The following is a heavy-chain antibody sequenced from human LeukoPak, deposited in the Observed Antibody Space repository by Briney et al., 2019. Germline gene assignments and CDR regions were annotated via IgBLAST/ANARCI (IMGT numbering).Heavy chain of an antibody. CDR2: INHSGST. D-gene: IGHD6-13*01. V-gene: IGHV4-34*01. Sequence: SETLSLTCAVYGGSFSGYYWSWIRQPPGKGLGWIGEINHSGSTNYNPSLKSRVTISVDTSKNQFSLKLSSVTAADTAVYYCAIQQQTTHYWGQGTLVTVSS. CDR3: AIQQQTTHY. CDR1: GGSFSGYY. J-gene: IGHJ4*02.